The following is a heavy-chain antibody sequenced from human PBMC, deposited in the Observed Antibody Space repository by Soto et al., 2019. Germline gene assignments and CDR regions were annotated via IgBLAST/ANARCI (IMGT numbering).Heavy chain of an antibody. D-gene: IGHD3-3*01. CDR2: ISGSGGST. V-gene: IGHV3-23*01. J-gene: IGHJ6*02. Sequence: PGGSLRLSCAASGFTFSSYAMSWVRQAPGKGLEWVSAISGSGGSTYYADSVKGRFTISRDNSKNTLYLQMNSLRAEDTAVYYCMTYYDFWSGPRRDGMDVWGQGTTVTVSS. CDR1: GFTFSSYA. CDR3: MTYYDFWSGPRRDGMDV.